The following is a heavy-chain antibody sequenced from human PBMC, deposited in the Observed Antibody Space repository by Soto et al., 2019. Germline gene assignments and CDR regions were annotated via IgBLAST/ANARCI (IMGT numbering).Heavy chain of an antibody. J-gene: IGHJ6*02. Sequence: GGSLRLSCAASGFTFSSYSMNWARQAPGKGLEWVSSISSSSSYIYYADSVKGRFTISRDNAKNSLYLQMNSLRAEDTAVYYCARDSSGWYYYYYYGMDVWGQGTTVTVSS. V-gene: IGHV3-21*01. D-gene: IGHD6-19*01. CDR3: ARDSSGWYYYYYYGMDV. CDR1: GFTFSSYS. CDR2: ISSSSSYI.